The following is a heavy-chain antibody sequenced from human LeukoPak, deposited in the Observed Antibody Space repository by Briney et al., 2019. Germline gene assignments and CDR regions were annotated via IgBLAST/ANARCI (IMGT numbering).Heavy chain of an antibody. J-gene: IGHJ3*02. Sequence: ASVKVSCTASGYTFTSYYMHWVRQAPGQGLEWMGIINPSGGSTSYAQKFQGRVTMTRDTSTSTVYMELSSLRSEDTAVYYCARSDESDAFDIWGQGTMVTVSS. CDR2: INPSGGST. V-gene: IGHV1-46*01. CDR3: ARSDESDAFDI. CDR1: GYTFTSYY.